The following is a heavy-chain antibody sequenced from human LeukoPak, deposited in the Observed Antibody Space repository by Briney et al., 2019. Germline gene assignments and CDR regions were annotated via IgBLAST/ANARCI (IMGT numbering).Heavy chain of an antibody. CDR3: ARGLAARPWWFDP. V-gene: IGHV1-2*02. J-gene: IGHJ5*02. Sequence: ASVKVSCKVSGYTFTGYYMHWVRQAPGQGLEWMGWINPNSGGTNYAQKFQGRVTMTRDTSISTAYIELSRLRSDDTAVYYCARGLAARPWWFDPWGQGTVVTVSS. CDR1: GYTFTGYY. D-gene: IGHD6-6*01. CDR2: INPNSGGT.